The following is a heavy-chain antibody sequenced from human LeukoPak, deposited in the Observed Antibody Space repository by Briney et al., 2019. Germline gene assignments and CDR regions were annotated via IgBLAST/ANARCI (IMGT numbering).Heavy chain of an antibody. Sequence: GGSLRLSCAASGFTFSTYWMTWVRQAPGKGLEWVANINEDGSEKNYVDSVKGRFTISRDNAKNPLSLQVESLRVEDTAVYYCATRSKAPANWGQGTLVTVSS. CDR2: INEDGSEK. CDR3: ATRSKAPAN. CDR1: GFTFSTYW. V-gene: IGHV3-7*01. D-gene: IGHD6-6*01. J-gene: IGHJ4*02.